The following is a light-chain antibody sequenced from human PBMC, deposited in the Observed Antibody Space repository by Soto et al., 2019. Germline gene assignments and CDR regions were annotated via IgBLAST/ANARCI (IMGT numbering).Light chain of an antibody. CDR1: RGISNY. Sequence: DIQMTQSPSSLSASVGDRVTITCRASRGISNYLAWYQQKPGKVPKVLIYAASTLPSGVPSRFSGSGSGTDFTLTISSLQPEDGATYYCQNYNTPPLTFGRGTKVEIQ. CDR2: AAS. V-gene: IGKV1-27*01. J-gene: IGKJ1*01. CDR3: QNYNTPPLT.